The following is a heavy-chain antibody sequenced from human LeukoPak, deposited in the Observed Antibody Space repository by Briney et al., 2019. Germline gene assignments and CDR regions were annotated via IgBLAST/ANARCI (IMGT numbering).Heavy chain of an antibody. CDR1: GGTFSSYA. D-gene: IGHD3-22*01. V-gene: IGHV1-69*13. CDR3: ATTQDYYDSSGPDAFDI. CDR2: IIPIFGTA. Sequence: VASVKVSCKTSGGTFSSYAISWVRQAPGQGLEWMGGIIPIFGTANYAQKFQGRVTITADESTSTAYMELSSLRSEDTAVYYCATTQDYYDSSGPDAFDIWGQGTMVTVSS. J-gene: IGHJ3*02.